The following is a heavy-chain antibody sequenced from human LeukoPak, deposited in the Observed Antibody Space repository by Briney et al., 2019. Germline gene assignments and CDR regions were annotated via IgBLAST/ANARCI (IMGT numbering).Heavy chain of an antibody. Sequence: PGGSLRLSCAASGFTFSHYAMHWVRQAPGKGLEYVSSISSNGHSIYYGNSVKGRFTISRDNSKKTLYLQMGSLRAEDTAVYYCARGDSYGDFDYWGQGTLVTVSS. V-gene: IGHV3-64*01. J-gene: IGHJ4*02. CDR3: ARGDSYGDFDY. CDR1: GFTFSHYA. D-gene: IGHD5-18*01. CDR2: ISSNGHSI.